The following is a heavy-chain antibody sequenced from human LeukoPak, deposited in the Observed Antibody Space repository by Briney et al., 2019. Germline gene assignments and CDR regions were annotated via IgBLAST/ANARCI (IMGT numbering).Heavy chain of an antibody. CDR2: IDKGGTT. CDR1: DVSISSSRYY. V-gene: IGHV4-39*01. D-gene: IGHD6-19*01. CDR3: ATHLYRSGNYNYNLDV. J-gene: IGHJ6*02. Sequence: SETLSLTCTVSDVSISSSRYYWGWIRQPPGKGLEWIGAIDKGGTTSYNPSLRSRVTISVDTSKNQFSLNLISVTAADTAVYYCATHLYRSGNYNYNLDVWGQGTTVTVSS.